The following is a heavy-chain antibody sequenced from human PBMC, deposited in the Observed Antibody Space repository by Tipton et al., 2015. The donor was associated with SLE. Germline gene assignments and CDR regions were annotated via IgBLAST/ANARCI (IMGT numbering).Heavy chain of an antibody. J-gene: IGHJ3*02. D-gene: IGHD5-12*01. Sequence: LRLSCTVSGGSISSADYYWNWVRHHPGKGLEWIGYIYYSGNTYYNPSLKSRLTISLDTSKNHFSLRLNSVTPEDTAVYYCAREWMGKTFDIRGQGTMVTVSS. CDR3: AREWMGKTFDI. V-gene: IGHV4-31*02. CDR1: GGSISSADYY. CDR2: IYYSGNT.